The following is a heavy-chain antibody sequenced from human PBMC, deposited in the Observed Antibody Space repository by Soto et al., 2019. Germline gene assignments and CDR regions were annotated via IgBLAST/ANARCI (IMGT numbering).Heavy chain of an antibody. Sequence: ASVEVSCKASGYTFTGYAMHWVRQAPGQRLEWMGWINGGNGNTKYSQKFQGRVTITRDTSASTAYMELSSLRSEDTAVYYCARAVAVPADFDYWGQGTLVTVSS. D-gene: IGHD6-19*01. J-gene: IGHJ4*02. CDR1: GYTFTGYA. CDR2: INGGNGNT. CDR3: ARAVAVPADFDY. V-gene: IGHV1-3*01.